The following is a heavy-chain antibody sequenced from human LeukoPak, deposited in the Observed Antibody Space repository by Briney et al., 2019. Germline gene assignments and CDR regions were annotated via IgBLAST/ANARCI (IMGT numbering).Heavy chain of an antibody. CDR2: IYYSGST. D-gene: IGHD1-14*01. J-gene: IGHJ3*02. V-gene: IGHV4-39*07. Sequence: PAETLSLTCTVSGGSISSSSYYWGWIRQPPGKGLEWIGSIYYSGSTYYNPSLKSRVTISVDTSKNQFSLKLSSVTAADTAVYYCARLLPEDAFDIWGQGTMVTVSS. CDR3: ARLLPEDAFDI. CDR1: GGSISSSSYY.